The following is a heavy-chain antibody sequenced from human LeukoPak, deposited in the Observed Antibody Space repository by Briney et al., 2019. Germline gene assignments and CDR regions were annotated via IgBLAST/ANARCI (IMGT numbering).Heavy chain of an antibody. J-gene: IGHJ3*02. CDR2: IRYDGSNK. CDR3: AAELRSGYFVGAFDI. Sequence: PGGSLRLSXAASGFTFSSYGMHWVRQAPGKGLEWVAFIRYDGSNKYYADSVKGRFTISRDNAKNSLYLQMNSLRAEDTAVYYCAAELRSGYFVGAFDIWGQGTMVTVSS. V-gene: IGHV3-30*02. CDR1: GFTFSSYG. D-gene: IGHD3-3*01.